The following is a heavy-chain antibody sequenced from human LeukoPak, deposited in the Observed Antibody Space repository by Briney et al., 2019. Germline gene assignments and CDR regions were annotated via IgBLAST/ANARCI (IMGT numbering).Heavy chain of an antibody. Sequence: SETLSLTCTVSDGSISSYYWTWIRQPPGKGLEWIGYIYYSGSTNYNPSLKSRVTISVDASKNQFSLKLNSVTPADTAVYYCARGYISAGRIDYWGQGTLVTVSS. D-gene: IGHD6-6*01. V-gene: IGHV4-59*01. CDR1: DGSISSYY. CDR3: ARGYISAGRIDY. J-gene: IGHJ4*02. CDR2: IYYSGST.